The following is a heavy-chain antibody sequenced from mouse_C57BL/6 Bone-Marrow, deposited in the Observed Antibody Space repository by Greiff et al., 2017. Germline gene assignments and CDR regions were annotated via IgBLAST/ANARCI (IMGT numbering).Heavy chain of an antibody. CDR2: IDPSDSYT. Sequence: QVQLQQPGAELVRPGTSVKLSCKASGYTFTSYWMHWVKQRPGQGLEWIGVIDPSDSYTNYNQKFKGKATLTVDTSSSTAYMQLSSLTSEDSAVYYCARADRGFAYWGQATLVTVSA. CDR3: ARADRGFAY. CDR1: GYTFTSYW. V-gene: IGHV1-59*01. J-gene: IGHJ3*01.